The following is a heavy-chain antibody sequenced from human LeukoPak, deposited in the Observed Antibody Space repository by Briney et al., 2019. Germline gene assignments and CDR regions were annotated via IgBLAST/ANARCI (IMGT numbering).Heavy chain of an antibody. CDR1: TYTXTGYY. Sequence: ASVKVSCKASTYTXTGYYMHWVRQAPGQGLEWMGWINPNSGATNYAQRFQGRVTMTRDTSISTGYMELSRLGSDDTAVYYCARDAYRGFDKSYHFDSWGQGTPVTVSS. CDR3: ARDAYRGFDKSYHFDS. D-gene: IGHD2-21*01. J-gene: IGHJ4*02. V-gene: IGHV1-2*02. CDR2: INPNSGAT.